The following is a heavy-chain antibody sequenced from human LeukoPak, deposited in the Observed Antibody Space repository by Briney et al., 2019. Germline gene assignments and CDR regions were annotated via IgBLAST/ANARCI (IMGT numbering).Heavy chain of an antibody. Sequence: PGGSHRLSCAASGFSFSDAWMSWVRQIPGKGLEWVGRIESKTDGGTTDYAAPVKGRFTISRDDSTNTLYLQMNSLKSEDTAVYYCTTYGSGRKFDYWGQGILVTVSP. D-gene: IGHD3-10*01. CDR3: TTYGSGRKFDY. CDR2: IESKTDGGTT. CDR1: GFSFSDAW. V-gene: IGHV3-15*04. J-gene: IGHJ4*02.